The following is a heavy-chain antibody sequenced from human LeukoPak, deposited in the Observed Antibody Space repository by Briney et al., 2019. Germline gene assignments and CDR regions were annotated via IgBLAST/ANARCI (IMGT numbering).Heavy chain of an antibody. D-gene: IGHD1-26*01. Sequence: SETLSLTCTVSGGSISSSSYYWGWIRQPPGKGLEWNVSIYYSGSTYYNPSLKSRVTISVDTSKNQFSLKLSSVTAADTAVYYCAKWGLLSSGDWSDYWGQGTLVTVSS. CDR3: AKWGLLSSGDWSDY. J-gene: IGHJ4*02. V-gene: IGHV4-39*01. CDR1: GGSISSSSYY. CDR2: IYYSGST.